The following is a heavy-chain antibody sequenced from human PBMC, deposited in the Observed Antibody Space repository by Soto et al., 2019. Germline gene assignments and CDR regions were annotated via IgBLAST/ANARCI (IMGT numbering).Heavy chain of an antibody. V-gene: IGHV3-23*01. CDR3: ARHNRPSWDNYDYGMDV. J-gene: IGHJ6*02. CDR2: ISGSGGST. D-gene: IGHD1-26*01. CDR1: GFTFSSYA. Sequence: EVQLLESGGGLVQPGGSLRLSCAASGFTFSSYAMSWVRQAPGKGLAWVSAISGSGGSTYYADSVKGRFTISRDNSKNTLYLQMNSLRAEDTAVYYCARHNRPSWDNYDYGMDVWGQGTTVTVSS.